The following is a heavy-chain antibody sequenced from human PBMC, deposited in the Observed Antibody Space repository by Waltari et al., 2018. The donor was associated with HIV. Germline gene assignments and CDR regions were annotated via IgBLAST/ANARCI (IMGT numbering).Heavy chain of an antibody. CDR3: AKDQGRYYFGMDV. CDR2: ILYDGSQR. CDR1: GFTFNLYG. V-gene: IGHV3-30*18. D-gene: IGHD3-16*01. J-gene: IGHJ6*02. Sequence: QVQLVESGGGVVQPGRSLRLSCAASGFTFNLYGMHGVRQATGKGLEWVAVILYDGSQRYYADSVKGRFIISRDNSKNMLYLQMNSLRVEDTATYYCAKDQGRYYFGMDVWGQGTTVTVSS.